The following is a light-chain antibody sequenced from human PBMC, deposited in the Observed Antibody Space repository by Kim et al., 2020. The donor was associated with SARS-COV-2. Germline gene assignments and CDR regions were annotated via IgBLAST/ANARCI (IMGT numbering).Light chain of an antibody. CDR3: QSYDSSNLNWV. CDR2: EDN. CDR1: SGSIASNY. Sequence: LTISCTGSSGSIASNYVQWYQQRPGSAPTTVIYEDNQRPSGVPDRFSGSIDSSSNSASLTISGLKTEDEADYYCQSYDSSNLNWVFGGGTQLTVL. J-gene: IGLJ3*02. V-gene: IGLV6-57*02.